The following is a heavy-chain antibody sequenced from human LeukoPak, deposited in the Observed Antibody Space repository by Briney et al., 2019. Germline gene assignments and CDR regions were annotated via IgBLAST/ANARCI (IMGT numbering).Heavy chain of an antibody. V-gene: IGHV1-2*02. CDR1: GYTFTGYY. J-gene: IGHJ4*02. CDR3: ARNYYGSGRRGDLNY. D-gene: IGHD3-10*01. CDR2: INPNSGGT. Sequence: ASVKVSCKASGYTFTGYYMHWVRQAPGQGLEWMGWINPNSGGTNYAQKFQGRVTMTRDTSISTAYMELSRLRSDDTAVYYCARNYYGSGRRGDLNYWGQGTLVTVSS.